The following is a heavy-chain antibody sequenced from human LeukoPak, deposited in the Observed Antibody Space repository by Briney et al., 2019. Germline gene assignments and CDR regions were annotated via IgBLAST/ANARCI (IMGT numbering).Heavy chain of an antibody. CDR2: ISGSGGST. Sequence: GGSLRLSCAASGFTFSSYAMSWVRQAPGKGLEWVSAISGSGGSTYYADSVKGRFTISRDNSKNTLYLQMNSLRAEDTAVYYCATVRADYDILTGWIGHTRYYFDYWGQGTLVTVSS. J-gene: IGHJ4*02. D-gene: IGHD3-9*01. V-gene: IGHV3-23*01. CDR3: ATVRADYDILTGWIGHTRYYFDY. CDR1: GFTFSSYA.